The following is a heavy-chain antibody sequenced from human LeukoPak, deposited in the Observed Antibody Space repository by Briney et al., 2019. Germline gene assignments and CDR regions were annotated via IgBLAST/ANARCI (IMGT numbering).Heavy chain of an antibody. V-gene: IGHV3-30*02. D-gene: IGHD6-19*01. CDR2: IRYDGSNK. CDR1: GFTFSSYG. J-gene: IGHJ4*02. CDR3: AKDLRISSGWYSTLDY. Sequence: PGGSLRLSCAASGFTFSSYGMHWVRQAPGKGLEWVAFIRYDGSNKYYADSVKGRFTISRDNSKNTLYLQMNSLRAEDTAVYYCAKDLRISSGWYSTLDYWGQGTLVTVSS.